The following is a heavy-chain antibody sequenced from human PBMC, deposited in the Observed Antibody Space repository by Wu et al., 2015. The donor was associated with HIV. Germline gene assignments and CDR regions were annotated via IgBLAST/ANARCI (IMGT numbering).Heavy chain of an antibody. D-gene: IGHD3-22*01. J-gene: IGHJ2*01. V-gene: IGHV1-69*13. Sequence: QVQLAQSGAEVKKPGSSVKISCKASGGTFNSYALNWVRQAPGQGLEWMGRIIPMFDLTFYAPKFRGRVTITADESTGTAYMEVNSLRSEDTAIYYCATVYDTRGSSPGEWYLDLWAVAPWSLSPQ. CDR1: GGTFNSYA. CDR3: ATVYDTRGSSPGEWYLDL. CDR2: IIPMFDLT.